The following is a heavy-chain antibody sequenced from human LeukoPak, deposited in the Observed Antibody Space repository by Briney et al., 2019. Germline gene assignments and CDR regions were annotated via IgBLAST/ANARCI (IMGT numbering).Heavy chain of an antibody. J-gene: IGHJ6*03. D-gene: IGHD2-15*01. CDR3: AKVMPPGRIRFYSYYMDV. CDR2: IDGSGGST. V-gene: IGHV3-23*01. Sequence: PGGSLRLSCAASGFTFRSHAMSLVRQAPGKGLEWVSTIDGSGGSTYYADSVKGRFTISRDNSESTMYMQMKTLRAEDTAVYYCAKVMPPGRIRFYSYYMDVWGKGTTVTVS. CDR1: GFTFRSHA.